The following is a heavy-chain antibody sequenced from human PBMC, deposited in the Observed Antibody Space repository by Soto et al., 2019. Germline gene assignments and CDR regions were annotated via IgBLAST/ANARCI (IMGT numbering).Heavy chain of an antibody. D-gene: IGHD2-21*02. V-gene: IGHV1-69*13. CDR3: ASSPRIYCGGDCHSVSTLDY. Sequence: GASVKVSCKASGGTFSSYAISWVRQAPGQGLEWMGGIIPIFGTANYAQKFQGRVTITADESTSTAYMELSSLRSEDTAVYYCASSPRIYCGGDCHSVSTLDYWGQGTLVTVSS. CDR1: GGTFSSYA. CDR2: IIPIFGTA. J-gene: IGHJ4*02.